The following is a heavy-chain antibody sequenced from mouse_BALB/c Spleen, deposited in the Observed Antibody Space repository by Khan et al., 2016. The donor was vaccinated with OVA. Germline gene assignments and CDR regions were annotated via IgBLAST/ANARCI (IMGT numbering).Heavy chain of an antibody. D-gene: IGHD2-10*01. CDR2: IWSDGST. CDR1: GFSLTDYG. J-gene: IGHJ4*01. CDR3: ARQPYYHYYIVDY. Sequence: QMQLEESGSGLVAPSQSLSIICNISGFSLTDYGVHWVRQPPGRGLEWLVVIWSDGSTTYNSALKSRLSIIKDNSKNQIFLKMNSLQTDDTAMYYCARQPYYHYYIVDYWGQGTSVTVSS. V-gene: IGHV2-6-1*01.